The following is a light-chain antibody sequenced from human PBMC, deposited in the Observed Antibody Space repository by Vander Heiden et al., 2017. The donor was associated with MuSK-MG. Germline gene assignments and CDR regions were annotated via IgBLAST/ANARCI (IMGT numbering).Light chain of an antibody. CDR1: QSISSY. CDR2: AAS. J-gene: IGKJ5*01. V-gene: IGKV1-39*01. CDR3: QQSYSTLG. Sequence: DIQMTQSPSSLSASVGDRVTITCRASQSISSYLNWYQQKPGKAPKLLIYAASSLQSVVPSRFSGSGSGTDFTLTISSLQPEDFATYYCQQSYSTLGFGQGTRLEIK.